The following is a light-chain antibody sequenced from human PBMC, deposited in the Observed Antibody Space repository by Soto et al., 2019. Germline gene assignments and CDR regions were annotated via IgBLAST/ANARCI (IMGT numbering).Light chain of an antibody. CDR3: QQSSTTPWT. CDR2: LTS. V-gene: IGKV1-39*01. J-gene: IGKJ1*01. Sequence: DIQMTQSPSSLSASVGDRVTITCRASQSISTYLNWFQQKPVRAPKLLIYLTSTLQSGVPSRFSGSGSGTDFTLTISSLQPEDFATYYCQQSSTTPWTFGQGTKVDVK. CDR1: QSISTY.